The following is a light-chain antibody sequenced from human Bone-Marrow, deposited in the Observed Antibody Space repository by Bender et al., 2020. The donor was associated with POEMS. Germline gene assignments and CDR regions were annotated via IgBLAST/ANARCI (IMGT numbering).Light chain of an antibody. V-gene: IGLV3-21*02. CDR2: DVS. Sequence: SYVLSQPPSVSVAPGQTARITCGGDNIGSKAVHWYQQKPGRAPVLVIYDVSDRPSGIPERFSGSNSGNTATLTISRVEAGDEADYYCQVWDSSSDHWVFGSGTKVTVL. CDR3: QVWDSSSDHWV. J-gene: IGLJ1*01. CDR1: NIGSKA.